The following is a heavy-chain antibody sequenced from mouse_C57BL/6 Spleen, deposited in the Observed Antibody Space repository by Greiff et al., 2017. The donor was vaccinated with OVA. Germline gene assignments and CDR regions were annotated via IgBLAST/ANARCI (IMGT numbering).Heavy chain of an antibody. CDR2: INPSSGYT. D-gene: IGHD1-1*01. CDR3: ARSPSTTVVAPHLDY. V-gene: IGHV1-7*01. Sequence: QVQLQQSGAELAKPGASVKLSCKASGYTFTSYWMHWVKQRPGQGLEWIGYINPSSGYTKYNQKFKDKATLTADKSSSTAYMQLSSLTSEDSAVYYCARSPSTTVVAPHLDYWGQGTTLTVSS. CDR1: GYTFTSYW. J-gene: IGHJ2*01.